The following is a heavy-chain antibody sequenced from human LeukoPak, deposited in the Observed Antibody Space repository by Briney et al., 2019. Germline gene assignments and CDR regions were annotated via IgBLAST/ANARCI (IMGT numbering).Heavy chain of an antibody. V-gene: IGHV1-8*01. J-gene: IGHJ4*02. D-gene: IGHD6-13*01. Sequence: ASVKVSCKASGYTFTNYDINWVRQATGQGLEWMGWLNPNSGNTGYAQKLQGRVTMTRNISVNTAYMELTSLRSDDTAVYYCARGQGSHRQQLRDYWGQGTLVTVSS. CDR2: LNPNSGNT. CDR3: ARGQGSHRQQLRDY. CDR1: GYTFTNYD.